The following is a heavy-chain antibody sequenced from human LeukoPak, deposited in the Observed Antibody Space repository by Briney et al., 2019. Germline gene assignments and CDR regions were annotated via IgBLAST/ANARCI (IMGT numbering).Heavy chain of an antibody. J-gene: IGHJ6*02. D-gene: IGHD2-15*01. Sequence: ASVKVSCKASGYTFTSYYMHWVRQAPGQGLEWRGIINPSGGSTSYAQKFQGRVTMTRDTSTSTVYMELSSLRSEDTAVYYCARGGGPMTSYYYYGMDVWGQGTTVTVSS. CDR3: ARGGGPMTSYYYYGMDV. CDR1: GYTFTSYY. V-gene: IGHV1-46*01. CDR2: INPSGGST.